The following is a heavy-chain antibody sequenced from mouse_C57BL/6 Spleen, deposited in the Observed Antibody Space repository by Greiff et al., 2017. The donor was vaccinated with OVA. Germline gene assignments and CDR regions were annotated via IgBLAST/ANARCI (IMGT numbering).Heavy chain of an antibody. CDR3: ARSYGNYVPYWYFDV. D-gene: IGHD2-1*01. V-gene: IGHV1-53*01. J-gene: IGHJ1*03. CDR1: GYTFTSYW. Sequence: VQLQQPGTELVKPGASVKLSCKASGYTFTSYWMHWVKQRPGQGLEWIGNINPSNGGTKYNEKFKINATLTVDKSSSTSYMQLSSLTSEDSAVYYCARSYGNYVPYWYFDVWGTGTTVTVSS. CDR2: INPSNGGT.